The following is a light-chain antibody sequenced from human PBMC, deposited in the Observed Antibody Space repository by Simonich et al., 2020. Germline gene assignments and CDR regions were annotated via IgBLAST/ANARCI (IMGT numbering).Light chain of an antibody. CDR2: EDN. Sequence: NFMLTQPHSVSESPGKTVTISCTRSSGSIASNYVQWYQQRPGSAPTTVISEDNQRPSGVPDRFSGSIDSSSTSASLTISGLKTEDEADYYCQSYDSSNWVFGGGTKLTVL. J-gene: IGLJ3*02. CDR1: SGSIASNY. V-gene: IGLV6-57*03. CDR3: QSYDSSNWV.